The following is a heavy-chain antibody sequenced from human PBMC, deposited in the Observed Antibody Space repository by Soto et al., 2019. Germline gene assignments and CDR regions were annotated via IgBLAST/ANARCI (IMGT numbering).Heavy chain of an antibody. D-gene: IGHD6-19*01. CDR1: GYSFTSYW. J-gene: IGHJ3*02. V-gene: IGHV5-10-1*01. Sequence: GESLKISCKGSGYSFTSYWISWVRQMPGKGLEWMGRIDPSDSYTNYSPSFQGHVTISADKSISTAYLQWSSLKASDTAMYYCARQYSSGWYYDAFDIWGQGTMVTVS. CDR3: ARQYSSGWYYDAFDI. CDR2: IDPSDSYT.